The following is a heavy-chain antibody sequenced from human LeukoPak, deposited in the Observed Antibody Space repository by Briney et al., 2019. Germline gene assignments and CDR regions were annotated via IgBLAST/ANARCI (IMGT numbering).Heavy chain of an antibody. D-gene: IGHD1-26*01. CDR3: ARDRGIMGRYYFDY. J-gene: IGHJ4*02. CDR1: GFTFSSYS. V-gene: IGHV3-48*04. Sequence: SGGSLRLSCAASGFTFSSYSMNWVRQAPGKGLEWVSYISSSSSTIYYADSVKGRFTISRDNAKNSLYLQMNSLRAEDTAVYYCARDRGIMGRYYFDYWGQGTLVTVSS. CDR2: ISSSSSTI.